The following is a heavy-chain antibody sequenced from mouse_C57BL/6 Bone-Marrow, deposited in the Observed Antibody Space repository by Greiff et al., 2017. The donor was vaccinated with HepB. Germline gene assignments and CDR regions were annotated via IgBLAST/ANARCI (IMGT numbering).Heavy chain of an antibody. CDR2: FYPGSGSI. CDR3: ARHEGGDSNYYYFYY. V-gene: IGHV1-62-2*01. J-gene: IGHJ2*01. D-gene: IGHD2-5*01. Sequence: QVQLKESGAELVKPGASVKLSCKASGYTFTEYTIHWVKQRSGQGLEWIGWFYPGSGSIKYNEKFKDKATLTADKSTSTVYMEISRLTSEDSAVYFWARHEGGDSNYYYFYYWGQGTTLTVSS. CDR1: GYTFTEYT.